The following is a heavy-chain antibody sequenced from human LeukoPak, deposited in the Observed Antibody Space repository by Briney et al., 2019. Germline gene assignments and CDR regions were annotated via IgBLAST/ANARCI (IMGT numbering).Heavy chain of an antibody. CDR2: ITGGGGDT. CDR3: VKDRYDFWSGYYNGYFQH. V-gene: IGHV3-23*01. Sequence: GSLRLSCAASGFTFSSYAMSWVRQAPGKGLEWVSAITGGGGDTYYADSVKGRFTMSRDNSKNTLHLQMNSLGAEDTAVYYCVKDRYDFWSGYYNGYFQHWGQGTLVTVSS. D-gene: IGHD3-3*01. J-gene: IGHJ1*01. CDR1: GFTFSSYA.